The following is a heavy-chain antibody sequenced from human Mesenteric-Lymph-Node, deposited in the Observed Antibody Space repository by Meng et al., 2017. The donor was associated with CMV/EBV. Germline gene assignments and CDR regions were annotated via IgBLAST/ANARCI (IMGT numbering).Heavy chain of an antibody. CDR2: IFHSGTT. J-gene: IGHJ4*01. V-gene: IGHV4-38-2*01. CDR1: SISNGYY. CDR3: ARRLRSGYTGYDFVMGFDS. D-gene: IGHD5-12*01. Sequence: SISNGYYWGWIRQPPGKGLEWIGFIFHSGTTYYNPSLSSRVTMSADTSKNQFSLRLTAVTAADTAVYYCARRLRSGYTGYDFVMGFDSWGRGTLVTVSS.